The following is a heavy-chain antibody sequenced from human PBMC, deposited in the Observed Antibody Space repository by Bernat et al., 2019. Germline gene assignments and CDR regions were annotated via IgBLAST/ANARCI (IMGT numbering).Heavy chain of an antibody. Sequence: VQLVESGGDLVQPGGSLRLSCAASGFTFSSHWMHWVRQAPGKGLVWVSRINTDGTSTTYADSVKGRFTISRDNAKNTLYLQMNSLSAEDTSVYYCAKEERRYDWNDESDFDIWGQGTMVTVSS. J-gene: IGHJ3*02. CDR3: AKEERRYDWNDESDFDI. D-gene: IGHD1-20*01. CDR2: INTDGTST. CDR1: GFTFSSHW. V-gene: IGHV3-74*01.